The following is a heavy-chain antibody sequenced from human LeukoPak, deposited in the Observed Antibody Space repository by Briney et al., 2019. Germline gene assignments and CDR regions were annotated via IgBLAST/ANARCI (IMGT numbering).Heavy chain of an antibody. CDR3: ARASVTLQYYYYYYMDV. D-gene: IGHD4-17*01. Sequence: PGGSLRLSCAASGFTFSSYAMHWVRQAPGKGLEWVAVISYDGGNKYYADSVKGRFTISRDNSKNTLYLQMNSLRAEDTAVYYCARASVTLQYYYYYYMDVWGKGTTVTVSS. CDR1: GFTFSSYA. J-gene: IGHJ6*03. CDR2: ISYDGGNK. V-gene: IGHV3-30*04.